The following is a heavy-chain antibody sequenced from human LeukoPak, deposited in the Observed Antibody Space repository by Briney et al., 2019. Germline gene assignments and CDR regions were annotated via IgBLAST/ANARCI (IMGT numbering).Heavy chain of an antibody. CDR3: ARDPRDGYNTGGNFDY. V-gene: IGHV1-2*04. CDR2: INPNSGGT. J-gene: IGHJ4*02. D-gene: IGHD5-24*01. Sequence: ASVKVSCKASGYTFTGYYMHWVRQAPGQGLEWMGWINPNSGGTNYAQKFQGWVTMTRDTSISTAYMELSRLRSDDTAVYYCARDPRDGYNTGGNFDYWGQGTLVTVSS. CDR1: GYTFTGYY.